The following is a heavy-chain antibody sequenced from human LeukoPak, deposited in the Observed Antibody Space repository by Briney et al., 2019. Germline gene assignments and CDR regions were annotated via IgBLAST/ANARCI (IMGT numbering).Heavy chain of an antibody. CDR3: AREFGEYSSSGGIDY. J-gene: IGHJ4*02. V-gene: IGHV3-30*04. Sequence: PGGSLRLSCAASGFTFSSYAMHWVRQAPGKGLEWVAVISYDGSKKYYADSVEGRVTISRDNSKNTLYLQMNSLRAEDTAVYYCAREFGEYSSSGGIDYWGQGTLVTVSS. CDR2: ISYDGSKK. CDR1: GFTFSSYA. D-gene: IGHD6-6*01.